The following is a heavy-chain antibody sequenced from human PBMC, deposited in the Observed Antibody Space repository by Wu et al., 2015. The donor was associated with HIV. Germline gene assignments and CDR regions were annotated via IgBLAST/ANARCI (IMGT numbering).Heavy chain of an antibody. CDR3: ARVGRIAARQYYMDV. Sequence: QVQLVQSGAEVKKPGSSVKVSCKASGGTFSSYAISWVRQAPGQGLEWMGGIIPIFGTANYAQKFQGRVTITADESTSTAYMELSSLRSEDTAVYYCARVGRIAARQYYMDVWGQKGPTVTVSS. CDR2: IIPIFGTA. D-gene: IGHD6-6*01. V-gene: IGHV1-69*12. J-gene: IGHJ6*03. CDR1: GGTFSSYA.